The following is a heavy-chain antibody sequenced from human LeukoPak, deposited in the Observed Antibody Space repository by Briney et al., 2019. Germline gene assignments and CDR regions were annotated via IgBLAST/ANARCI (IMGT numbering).Heavy chain of an antibody. J-gene: IGHJ3*02. V-gene: IGHV1-69*05. D-gene: IGHD3-10*01. CDR2: IIPIFGTA. CDR1: GGTFSSYA. CDR3: ATFHPMVRGVIMSDAFDI. Sequence: GASVKVSCKASGGTFSSYAISWVRQAPGQGLEWMGGIIPIFGTANYAQKFQGRVTITTDESTSTAYMELSSLRSEDTAVYYCATFHPMVRGVIMSDAFDIWGQGTMVTVSS.